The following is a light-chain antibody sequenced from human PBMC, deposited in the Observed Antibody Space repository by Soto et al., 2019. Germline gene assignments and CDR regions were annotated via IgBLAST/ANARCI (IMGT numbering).Light chain of an antibody. CDR3: ATWDDSLNGGV. CDR1: SSNIGRNA. V-gene: IGLV1-36*01. Sequence: QSVLTQPPSVSEAPRQKVTISCSGGSSNIGRNAVNWYQQFPGKAPKLLVYYDDLLPSGVSDRFSGSRSGTSASLAIRGLQSEDEADYYCATWDDSLNGGVFGGGTKLTVL. J-gene: IGLJ3*02. CDR2: YDD.